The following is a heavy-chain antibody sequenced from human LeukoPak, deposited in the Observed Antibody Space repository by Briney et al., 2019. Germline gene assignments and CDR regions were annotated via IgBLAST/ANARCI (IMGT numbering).Heavy chain of an antibody. J-gene: IGHJ4*02. CDR1: GFTFDDSA. Sequence: GGSLRLSCAASGFTFDDSAMHWLRQAPGKGLEWVSLISGDGGSTYYADSVKGRFTISRDNSKNSLYLQMNSLRTEDTAFYHCAKDRGWYDFRGQGTLVTVSS. V-gene: IGHV3-43*02. D-gene: IGHD6-19*01. CDR2: ISGDGGST. CDR3: AKDRGWYDF.